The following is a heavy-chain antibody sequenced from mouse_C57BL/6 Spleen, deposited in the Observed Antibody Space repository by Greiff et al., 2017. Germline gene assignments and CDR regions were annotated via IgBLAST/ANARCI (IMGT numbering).Heavy chain of an antibody. CDR2: IDPSDSYT. CDR3: ARYSLGYYFDY. CDR1: GYTFTSYW. V-gene: IGHV1-69*01. D-gene: IGHD2-14*01. Sequence: QVQLQQPGAELVMPGASVKLSCKASGYTFTSYWMHWVKQRPGQGLEWIGEIDPSDSYTNYNQKFKGKSTLTVDKSSSTAYMQLSSLTSEDSAVDYCARYSLGYYFDYWGQGTTLTVSS. J-gene: IGHJ2*01.